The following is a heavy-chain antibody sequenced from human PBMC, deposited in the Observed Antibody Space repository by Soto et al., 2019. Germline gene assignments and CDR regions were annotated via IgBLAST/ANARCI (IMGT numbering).Heavy chain of an antibody. CDR3: AKVRSDSSGWVYYFDYWGHLL. D-gene: IGHD6-19*01. CDR1: GFTFSSYA. V-gene: IGHV3-23*01. Sequence: GGSLRLSCAASGFTFSSYAMSWVRQAPGKGLEWVSAISGSGGSTYYAYSVKGRFTISRDNSKNTLYLQMNSLRAEDTAVYYCAKVRSDSSGWVYYFDYWGHLLWGQGTLVTVSS. CDR2: ISGSGGST. J-gene: IGHJ4*02.